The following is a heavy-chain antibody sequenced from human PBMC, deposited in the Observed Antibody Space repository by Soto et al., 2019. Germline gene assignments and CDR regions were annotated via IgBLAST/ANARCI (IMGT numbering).Heavy chain of an antibody. J-gene: IGHJ3*01. Sequence: GGSLRLSCTASGFTFSRFWMSWVRQAPGKGLEWVGNIKQDGSEKYYADSVKGRFTISRDNAKNSLYLQMNSLRAEDTAVYYCARDQLYYNDISGRPLNAFDVWGQGTMVTVSS. CDR1: GFTFSRFW. D-gene: IGHD3-22*01. CDR3: ARDQLYYNDISGRPLNAFDV. V-gene: IGHV3-7*01. CDR2: IKQDGSEK.